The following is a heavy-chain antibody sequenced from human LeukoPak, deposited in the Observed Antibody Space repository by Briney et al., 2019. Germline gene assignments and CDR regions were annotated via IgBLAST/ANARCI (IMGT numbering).Heavy chain of an antibody. D-gene: IGHD3-3*01. J-gene: IGHJ4*02. Sequence: SETLSLTCTVSGGSISSYYWSWIRQPAGKGLEWIGRIYTSGSTNYNPSLKSRVTMSVDTSKNQFSLKLSSVTAADTAVYYCARVNDFRSGYYFDYWGQGTLVTVSS. CDR2: IYTSGST. CDR1: GGSISSYY. V-gene: IGHV4-4*07. CDR3: ARVNDFRSGYYFDY.